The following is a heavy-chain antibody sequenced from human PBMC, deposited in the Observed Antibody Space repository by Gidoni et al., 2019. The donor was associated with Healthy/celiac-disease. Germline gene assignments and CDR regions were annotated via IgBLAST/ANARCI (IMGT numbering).Heavy chain of an antibody. D-gene: IGHD6-13*01. CDR1: GFTFSSYS. J-gene: IGHJ4*02. V-gene: IGHV3-21*01. Sequence: EVQLVESGGGLVKPGGSLRLSCAASGFTFSSYSMNWVRQAPGKGLEWVSSISSSSSYIYYADSVKGRFTISRDNAKNSLYLQMNSLRAEDTAVYYCARDKSSSWFYVFDYWGQGTLVTVSS. CDR3: ARDKSSSWFYVFDY. CDR2: ISSSSSYI.